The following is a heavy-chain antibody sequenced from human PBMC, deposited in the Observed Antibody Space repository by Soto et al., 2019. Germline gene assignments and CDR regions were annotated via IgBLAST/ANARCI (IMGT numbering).Heavy chain of an antibody. CDR2: IYYSGST. Sequence: SETLSLTCTVSGGSISSGGYYWSCIRQHPGKGLEWIGYIYYSGSTYYNPSLKSRVTISVDTSKNQFSLKLSSVTAADTAVYYCAALLGYSSSWYPQGLDEDMDVWGQGTTVTVSS. J-gene: IGHJ6*02. CDR1: GGSISSGGYY. V-gene: IGHV4-31*03. CDR3: AALLGYSSSWYPQGLDEDMDV. D-gene: IGHD6-13*01.